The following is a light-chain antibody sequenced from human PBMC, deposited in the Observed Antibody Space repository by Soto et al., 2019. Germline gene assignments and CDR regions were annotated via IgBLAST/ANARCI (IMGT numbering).Light chain of an antibody. CDR3: QQYNNWPLT. Sequence: ESVMTQSPATLSVSPGERASLSCRASQNVNSNLAWYQQKPGQAPRLFIYGASTRATGIPARFSGSGSGTEFTLTITSLHSEDFAVYYCQQYNNWPLTFGGGTKVDIK. J-gene: IGKJ4*01. V-gene: IGKV3-15*01. CDR1: QNVNSN. CDR2: GAS.